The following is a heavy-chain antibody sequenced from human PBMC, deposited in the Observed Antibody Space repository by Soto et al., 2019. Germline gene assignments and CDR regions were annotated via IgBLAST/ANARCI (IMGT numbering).Heavy chain of an antibody. CDR1: GFTFRTYG. V-gene: IGHV3-30*18. J-gene: IGHJ5*02. CDR2: ISNDGSEK. Sequence: QVQLVESGGGVVQPGRSLRLSCAASGFTFRTYGMHWVRQAPGKGLEWVAVISNDGSEKYFADSVKGRFAISRDNSKNTLFLQMNSLRDDDTAVYYCAKYVYDTGWTLPLDPWGQGTLVTVSS. D-gene: IGHD6-19*01. CDR3: AKYVYDTGWTLPLDP.